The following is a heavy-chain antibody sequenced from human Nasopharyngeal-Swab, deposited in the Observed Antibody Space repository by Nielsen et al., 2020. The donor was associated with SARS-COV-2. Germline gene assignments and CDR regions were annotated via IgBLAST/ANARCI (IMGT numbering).Heavy chain of an antibody. Sequence: SLPVSFISSFYTFTRYSLYLVRQAPGQGLEWMGLINTNTGNPTYAQGFTGRFVFSLDTSVSTAYLQISSLKAEDTAVYYCARGSDYYGGGAFDIWGQGTMVTVSS. J-gene: IGHJ3*02. V-gene: IGHV7-4-1*02. D-gene: IGHD3-22*01. CDR1: FYTFTRYS. CDR3: ARGSDYYGGGAFDI. CDR2: INTNTGNP.